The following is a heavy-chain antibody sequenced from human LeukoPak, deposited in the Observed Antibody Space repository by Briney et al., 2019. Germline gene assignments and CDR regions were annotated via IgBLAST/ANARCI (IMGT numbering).Heavy chain of an antibody. Sequence: GASVKVSCKVSGYTLTELSMHWVRQAPGKGLEWMGGLDPEDGETIYAQKFQGRVTMTEDTSTDTAYMELSSLRSEDTAVYYCATDLTLIAPPPFDYWGQGTLVTVSS. J-gene: IGHJ4*02. V-gene: IGHV1-24*01. CDR2: LDPEDGET. CDR3: ATDLTLIAPPPFDY. D-gene: IGHD3-16*01. CDR1: GYTLTELS.